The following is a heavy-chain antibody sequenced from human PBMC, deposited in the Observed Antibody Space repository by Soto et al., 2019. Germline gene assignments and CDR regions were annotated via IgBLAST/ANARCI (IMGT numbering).Heavy chain of an antibody. D-gene: IGHD1-26*01. J-gene: IGHJ4*01. CDR2: LPEIGTNT. CDR3: AKKSGVGATWYFDY. V-gene: IGHV3-23*01. CDR1: GFTFSNYG. Sequence: PGGSLRVSCAASGFTFSNYGMSWVRQAPGKGLEWVSALPEIGTNTYYADSVKGRFTISRDNSKNTLFLQINNLRAGDTAVYYCAKKSGVGATWYFDYWGQGTLVTVSS.